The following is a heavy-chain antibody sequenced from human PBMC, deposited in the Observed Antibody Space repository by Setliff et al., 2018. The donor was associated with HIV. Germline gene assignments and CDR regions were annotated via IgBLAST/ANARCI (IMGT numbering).Heavy chain of an antibody. J-gene: IGHJ6*03. Sequence: GGSLRLSCAASGFSFSSYTMNWVRQAPGKGLEWVSYISSSSTTVYYADSVKGRFTISRDSAKNSLYLQMNSLKTEDTGVYYCTRDRTEHLVFVNYYYYMDVWGKGTTVTVSS. CDR2: ISSSSTTV. V-gene: IGHV3-48*01. D-gene: IGHD6-6*01. CDR3: TRDRTEHLVFVNYYYYMDV. CDR1: GFSFSSYT.